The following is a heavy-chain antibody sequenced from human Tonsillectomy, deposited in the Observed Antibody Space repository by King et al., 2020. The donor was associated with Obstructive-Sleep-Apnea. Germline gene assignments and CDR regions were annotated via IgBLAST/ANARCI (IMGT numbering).Heavy chain of an antibody. CDR3: VKDGTDCSSASCGHNWSDP. V-gene: IGHV3-9*01. Sequence: VQLVESGGGLVHPGRSLRLSCAASGFTFDDYAMHWVRQAPGKGLEWVSGITWNSGGIAYADSVKGRFTISRDNAKNSLYLQMNSLRAEDTAFYYCVKDGTDCSSASCGHNWSDPWGQGTLVTVSS. J-gene: IGHJ5*02. CDR1: GFTFDDYA. D-gene: IGHD2-2*01. CDR2: ITWNSGGI.